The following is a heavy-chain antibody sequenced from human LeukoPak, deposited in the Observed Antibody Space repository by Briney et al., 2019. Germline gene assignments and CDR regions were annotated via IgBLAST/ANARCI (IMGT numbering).Heavy chain of an antibody. CDR1: GFIFSNYG. D-gene: IGHD1-14*01. V-gene: IGHV3-48*04. CDR2: ISSSSSTI. Sequence: GGSLRLSSAAPGFIFSNYGMHWVRQAPGKGLEWVSYISSSSSTIYYADSVKGRFTISRDNAKNSLYLQMNSLRAEDTAVYYCARDSGIGYWGQGTLVTVSS. CDR3: ARDSGIGY. J-gene: IGHJ4*02.